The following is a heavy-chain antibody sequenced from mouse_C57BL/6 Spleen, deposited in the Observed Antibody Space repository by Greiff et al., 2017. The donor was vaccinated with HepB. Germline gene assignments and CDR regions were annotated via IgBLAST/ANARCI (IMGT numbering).Heavy chain of an antibody. Sequence: EVMLVESGGGLVKPGGSLKLSCAASGFTFSDYGMHWVRQAPEKGLEWVAYISSGSSTIYYADTVKGRFTISRDNAKNTLFLQMTSLRSEDTAMYYCARALLRLYYFDYWGQGTTLTGSS. J-gene: IGHJ2*01. CDR3: ARALLRLYYFDY. CDR1: GFTFSDYG. D-gene: IGHD1-1*01. V-gene: IGHV5-17*01. CDR2: ISSGSSTI.